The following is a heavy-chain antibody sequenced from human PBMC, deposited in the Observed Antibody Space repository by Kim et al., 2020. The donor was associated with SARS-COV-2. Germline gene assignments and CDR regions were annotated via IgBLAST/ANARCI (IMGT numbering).Heavy chain of an antibody. CDR1: GYSFTSYW. CDR2: IDPSDSYT. J-gene: IGHJ3*02. V-gene: IGHV5-10-1*01. D-gene: IGHD3-10*01. Sequence: GESLKISCKGSGYSFTSYWISWVRQMPGKGLEWMGRIDPSDSYTNYSPSFQGHVTISADKSISTAYLQWSSLKASDTAMYYCASPRITMVRGAGATGSRGAFDIWGQGTMVTVSS. CDR3: ASPRITMVRGAGATGSRGAFDI.